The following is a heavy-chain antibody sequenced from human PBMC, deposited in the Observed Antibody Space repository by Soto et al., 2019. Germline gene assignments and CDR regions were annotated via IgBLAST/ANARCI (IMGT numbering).Heavy chain of an antibody. CDR2: IWYDGTNK. J-gene: IGHJ2*01. Sequence: QVQLVESGGGVVQPGRSLRLSCATSGFTFSSYGMHWVRQGPGKGLEWVAVIWYDGTNKYYADSVNGRFTISRDDSKNTLYVQMNRLRAEDTAVYYCARGPMTTVTTWGDWYFDLWGRGTLVTVSS. CDR3: ARGPMTTVTTWGDWYFDL. V-gene: IGHV3-33*01. D-gene: IGHD4-17*01. CDR1: GFTFSSYG.